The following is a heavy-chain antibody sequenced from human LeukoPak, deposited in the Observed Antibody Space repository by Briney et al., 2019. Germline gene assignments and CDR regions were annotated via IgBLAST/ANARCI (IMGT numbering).Heavy chain of an antibody. D-gene: IGHD2-8*01. CDR3: ARRSWGCTNGVCYPTNYYYYYMDV. J-gene: IGHJ6*03. CDR2: INHSGST. Sequence: SETLSLTCTVSGGSISSSSYYWGWIRQPPGKGLEWIGEINHSGSTNYNPSLKSRVTISVDTSKNQFSLKLSSVTAADTAVYYCARRSWGCTNGVCYPTNYYYYYMDVWGKGTTVTVSS. CDR1: GGSISSSSYY. V-gene: IGHV4-39*07.